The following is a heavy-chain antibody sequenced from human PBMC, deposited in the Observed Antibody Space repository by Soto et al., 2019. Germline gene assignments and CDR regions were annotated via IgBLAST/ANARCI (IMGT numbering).Heavy chain of an antibody. CDR2: ISGSGGST. CDR1: GFTFSSYA. V-gene: IGHV3-23*01. CDR3: AKDNMVRGVKGLFDY. D-gene: IGHD3-10*01. Sequence: EVQLLESGGGLVQPGGSLRLSCAASGFTFSSYAMSWVRQAPGKGLEWVSAISGSGGSTYYADSVKGRFTISRDNSKNTLYLQMNSLRAEDTAVYYRAKDNMVRGVKGLFDYWGQGTLVTVSS. J-gene: IGHJ4*02.